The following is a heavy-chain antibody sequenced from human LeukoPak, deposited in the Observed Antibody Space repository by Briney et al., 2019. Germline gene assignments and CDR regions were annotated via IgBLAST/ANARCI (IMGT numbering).Heavy chain of an antibody. V-gene: IGHV3-23*01. CDR1: GFTFSGYG. D-gene: IGHD2-15*01. CDR3: AKDHGDCSGGSCLQYFYYYMDV. J-gene: IGHJ6*03. CDR2: ISGSGGST. Sequence: GGTLRLSCAASGFTFSGYGMSWVRQAPGKGLEWVSAISGSGGSTYYADSVKGRFTISRDNSKNTLYLQMSSLRAEDTAVYYCAKDHGDCSGGSCLQYFYYYMDVWGKGTTVTVSS.